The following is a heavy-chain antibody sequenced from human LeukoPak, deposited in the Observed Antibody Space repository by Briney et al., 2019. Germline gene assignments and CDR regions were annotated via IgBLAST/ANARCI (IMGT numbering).Heavy chain of an antibody. CDR2: FEPEDGKI. Sequence: GASVKVSCKVSGNSLTKLSMHWVRQPPGRGPEWMGGFEPEDGKIICAQKFEGRLTMTEDTSTETAYMELSSLRSEDTAVYYCAASSPYNWKAHDFWGQGSLVIVSS. D-gene: IGHD1-1*01. CDR3: AASSPYNWKAHDF. V-gene: IGHV1-24*01. CDR1: GNSLTKLS. J-gene: IGHJ4*02.